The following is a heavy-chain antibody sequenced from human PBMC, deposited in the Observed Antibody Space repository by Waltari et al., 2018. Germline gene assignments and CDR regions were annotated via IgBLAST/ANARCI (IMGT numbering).Heavy chain of an antibody. CDR2: LSGAGGGMEGGAAIRGSGGST. Sequence: EVQLLESGGGLVQPGGSLRLSCAASGFTFSSYAMSWVRQAPGKGLEWGSALSGAGGGMEGGAAIRGSGGSTDYADSGKGRFTISRDNAKNTLYLQMNSLRAEDTAVDYCAVGGDIAVAGTFDPWGQGTLVTVSS. CDR1: GFTFSSYA. CDR3: AVGGDIAVAGTFDP. D-gene: IGHD6-19*01. V-gene: IGHV3-23*01. J-gene: IGHJ5*02.